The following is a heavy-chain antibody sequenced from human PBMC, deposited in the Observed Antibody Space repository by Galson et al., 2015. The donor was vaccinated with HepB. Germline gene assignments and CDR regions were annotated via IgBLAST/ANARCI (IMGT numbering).Heavy chain of an antibody. J-gene: IGHJ2*01. V-gene: IGHV3-30*04. D-gene: IGHD3-10*01. CDR2: ISYDGSNK. Sequence: LRLSCAASGFTFSSYAMHWVRQAPGKGLERVAVISYDGSNKYYADSVKGRFTISRDNSKNTLYLQMNSLRAEDTAVYYCARDPSPPLITMVRGVITRGGYFDLWGRGTLVTVSS. CDR3: ARDPSPPLITMVRGVITRGGYFDL. CDR1: GFTFSSYA.